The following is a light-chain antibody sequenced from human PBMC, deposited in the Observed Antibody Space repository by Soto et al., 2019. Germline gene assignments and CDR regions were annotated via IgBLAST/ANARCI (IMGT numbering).Light chain of an antibody. V-gene: IGKV4-1*01. CDR3: QQYYSTPWT. J-gene: IGKJ1*01. Sequence: DIVMTQSPESLAVSLGERATINCKSTQSVLYSSNNKNYLAWYQQKPGQPPKLLIYWASIRESGVPDRFSGCGSGTDFTLTISSLQAEDVALYFCQQYYSTPWTFGQGSKVEIK. CDR1: QSVLYSSNNKNY. CDR2: WAS.